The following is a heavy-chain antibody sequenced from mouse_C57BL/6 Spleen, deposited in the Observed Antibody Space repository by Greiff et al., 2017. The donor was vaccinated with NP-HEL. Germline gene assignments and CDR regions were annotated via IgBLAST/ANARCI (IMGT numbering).Heavy chain of an antibody. CDR2: IHPNSGST. Sequence: VQLQQSGAELVKPGASVKLSCKASGYTFTSYWMHWVKQRPGQGLEWIGMIHPNSGSTNYNEKFKSKATLTVDKSSSTAYMQLSSLTSEDSAVYYCARGLYDGYYGYWGQGTTLTVSS. CDR1: GYTFTSYW. V-gene: IGHV1-64*01. J-gene: IGHJ2*01. D-gene: IGHD2-3*01. CDR3: ARGLYDGYYGY.